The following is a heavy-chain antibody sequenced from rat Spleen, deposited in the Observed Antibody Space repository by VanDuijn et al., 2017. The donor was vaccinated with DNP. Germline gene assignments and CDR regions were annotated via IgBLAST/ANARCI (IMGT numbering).Heavy chain of an antibody. J-gene: IGHJ2*01. D-gene: IGHD5-1*01. CDR3: ASGSGD. Sequence: QLKESGPGLAQPSQTLSLTCTVSGISLTSNSVHWVRQPPGKGLEWMGIIWTGGSADYSSVLKSRLSISRDTSKSQVFLKMNSVQTEDTAMYFCASGSGDWGQGVMVTVSS. CDR1: GISLTSNS. V-gene: IGHV2-1*01. CDR2: IWTGGSA.